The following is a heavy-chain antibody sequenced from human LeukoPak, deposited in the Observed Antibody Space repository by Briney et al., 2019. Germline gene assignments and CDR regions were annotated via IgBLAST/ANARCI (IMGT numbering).Heavy chain of an antibody. V-gene: IGHV4-59*01. CDR2: IYSSGST. D-gene: IGHD3-22*01. Sequence: SQTLSLTCTVAAASISSYYWSWIRQPPRKGLEWVGNIYSSGSTNYNPSLKSRVAISVDTSKNQFSLKLSSVTAADTAVYCCTRGSIAYYYMDVWGKRTTVTISS. J-gene: IGHJ6*03. CDR1: AASISSYY. CDR3: TRGSIAYYYMDV.